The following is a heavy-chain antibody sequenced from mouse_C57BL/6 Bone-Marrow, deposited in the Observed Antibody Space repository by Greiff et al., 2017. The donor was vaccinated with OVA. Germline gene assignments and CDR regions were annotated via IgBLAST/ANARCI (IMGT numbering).Heavy chain of an antibody. CDR1: GFNIKNTY. D-gene: IGHD2-3*01. CDR2: LDPANGNT. J-gene: IGHJ1*03. CDR3: ARDDGYPYWYFDV. Sequence: VQLQQSVAELVRPGASVKLSCTASGFNIKNTYMHWVKQRPEQGLEWIGRLDPANGNTKYAQKFQGKATITADTSSNTAYLQLSSLTAEDTAIYYCARDDGYPYWYFDVWGTGTTITVSS. V-gene: IGHV14-3*01.